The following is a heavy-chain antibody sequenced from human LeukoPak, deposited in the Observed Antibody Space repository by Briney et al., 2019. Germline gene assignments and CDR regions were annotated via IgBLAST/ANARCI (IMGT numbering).Heavy chain of an antibody. CDR2: IYYSGST. Sequence: SQTLSLTCTVSGGSISSGGYYWSWLRQHPGTGLEWLGYIYYSGSTYYNPSLKSRVTISVDTSKNQFSLKLSSVTAADTAVYYCAGGGRYSSSWSETDYWGQGTLVTVSS. D-gene: IGHD6-13*01. V-gene: IGHV4-31*03. J-gene: IGHJ4*02. CDR3: AGGGRYSSSWSETDY. CDR1: GGSISSGGYY.